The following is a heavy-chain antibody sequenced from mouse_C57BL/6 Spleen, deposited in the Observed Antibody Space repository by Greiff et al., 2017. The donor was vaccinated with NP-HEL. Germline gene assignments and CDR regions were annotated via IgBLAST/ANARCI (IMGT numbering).Heavy chain of an antibody. V-gene: IGHV1-82*01. D-gene: IGHD2-10*02. CDR3: ARGIDLESLYYFDY. CDR2: ISPGDGDT. Sequence: VQLQQSGPELVKPGASVKISCKASGYAFSSSWMTWVKQRPGTGLEWIGRISPGDGDTNYNGKFKGKATLTADKSSSTAYMQLSSLTSEDAAVYYCARGIDLESLYYFDYWGQGTTLTVSS. CDR1: GYAFSSSW. J-gene: IGHJ2*01.